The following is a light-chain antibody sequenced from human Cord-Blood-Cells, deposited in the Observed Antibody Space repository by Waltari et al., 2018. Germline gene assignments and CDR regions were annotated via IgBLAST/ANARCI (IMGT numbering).Light chain of an antibody. Sequence: QSALTQPPSPSGPPGPSVTISCTGTSIDVGGYTYVYWYQQHPGKAPKLMIYEVSKRPSGVPDRFSGSKSGNTASLTVSGLQAEDEADYYCSSYASSNNYVFGTGTKDTVL. CDR1: SIDVGGYTY. J-gene: IGLJ1*01. CDR2: EVS. V-gene: IGLV2-8*01. CDR3: SSYASSNNYV.